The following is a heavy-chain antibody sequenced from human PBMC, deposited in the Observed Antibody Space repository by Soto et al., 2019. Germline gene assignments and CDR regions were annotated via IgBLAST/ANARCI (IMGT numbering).Heavy chain of an antibody. CDR2: VYYSGST. V-gene: IGHV4-59*01. Sequence: TETLSLTCTVSGAPISSSYWSWIRQSPGKGLEWIGYVYYSGSTNYNPSLKSRVTISVDTSKNQFSLKLSSVTAADTAVYYCARGYYDSSGQSNTFDIWGQGTMVTV. CDR1: GAPISSSY. CDR3: ARGYYDSSGQSNTFDI. J-gene: IGHJ3*02. D-gene: IGHD3-22*01.